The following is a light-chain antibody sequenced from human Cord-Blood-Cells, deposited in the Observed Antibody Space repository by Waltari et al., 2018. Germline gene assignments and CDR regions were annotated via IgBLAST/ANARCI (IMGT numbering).Light chain of an antibody. CDR3: CSYAGSARV. CDR1: SRDVGCLNL. V-gene: IGLV2-23*01. Sequence: QSALTPPASVSGSPGQSITLSCHWTSRDVGCLNLCSWYQQPPSKAPKLMIYEGSKRPSGVSSRFSGTKSGNTASLTISGLQAEDEADYYCCSYAGSARVFGGGTKLTVL. J-gene: IGLJ3*02. CDR2: EGS.